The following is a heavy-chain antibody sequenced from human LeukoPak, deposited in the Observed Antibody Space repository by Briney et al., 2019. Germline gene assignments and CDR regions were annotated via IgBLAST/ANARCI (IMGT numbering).Heavy chain of an antibody. V-gene: IGHV4-34*01. D-gene: IGHD3-3*01. CDR2: INHSGST. CDR3: ARAYYDFWSGYSTRLNWFDP. Sequence: SETLSLTCAVYGGSFSGYYWSWIRQPPGKGLEWVGEINHSGSTNYNPSLKSRVTISVDTSKNQFSLKLSSVTAADTAVYYCARAYYDFWSGYSTRLNWFDPWGQGTLVTVSS. J-gene: IGHJ5*02. CDR1: GGSFSGYY.